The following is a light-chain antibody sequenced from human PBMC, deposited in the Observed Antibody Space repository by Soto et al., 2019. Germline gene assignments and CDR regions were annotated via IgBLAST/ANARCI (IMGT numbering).Light chain of an antibody. CDR3: YSCSRSSGTRYV. Sequence: QSALTQPASVSGSPGQSSTISCTGTSSDIGTYNYVSWYQQHPGQAPKLMISDVSNRPSGVSDRFSGSKAGNTASLTISGLQAEDEADYYCYSCSRSSGTRYVFGTGTKLTVL. CDR2: DVS. V-gene: IGLV2-14*03. J-gene: IGLJ1*01. CDR1: SSDIGTYNY.